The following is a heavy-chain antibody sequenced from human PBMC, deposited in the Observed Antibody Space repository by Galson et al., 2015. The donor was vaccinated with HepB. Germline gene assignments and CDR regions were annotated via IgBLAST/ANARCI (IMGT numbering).Heavy chain of an antibody. D-gene: IGHD3-3*01. J-gene: IGHJ6*02. CDR1: DYTFTNYG. V-gene: IGHV1-18*04. Sequence: SVKVSCKASDYTFTNYGISWVRQAPGQGLEWMGWISTYNGFTKYAQKFQGRVTMTRDTSTSTAYMELRSLRSDDTAVYYCARPRGRMATMLGVALGGMDVWGQGTTVSVSS. CDR3: ARPRGRMATMLGVALGGMDV. CDR2: ISTYNGFT.